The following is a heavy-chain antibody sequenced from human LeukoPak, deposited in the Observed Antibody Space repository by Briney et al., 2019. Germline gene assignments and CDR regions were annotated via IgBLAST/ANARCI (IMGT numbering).Heavy chain of an antibody. CDR2: IRSKAYGGTT. CDR3: TRGTREQQLVLRYFQH. Sequence: GGSLRLSCTASGFTFGDYAMSWVRQAPGKGLEWVGFIRSKAYGGTTEYAASVKGRFTISRDDSKSIAYLQMNSLKTEDTAVYYCTRGTREQQLVLRYFQHWGQGTLVTVSS. D-gene: IGHD6-13*01. J-gene: IGHJ1*01. V-gene: IGHV3-49*04. CDR1: GFTFGDYA.